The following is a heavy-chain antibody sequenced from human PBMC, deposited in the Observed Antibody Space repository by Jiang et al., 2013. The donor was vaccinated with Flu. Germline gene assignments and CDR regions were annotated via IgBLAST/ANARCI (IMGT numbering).Heavy chain of an antibody. D-gene: IGHD6-19*01. CDR3: ARESIAVAGEWPYDY. J-gene: IGHJ4*02. Sequence: TFSSYSMNWVRQXPGKGLEWVSSISSSSSYIYYADSVKGRFTISRDNAKNSLYLQMNSLRAEDTAVYYCARESIAVAGEWPYDYWGQGTLVTVSS. CDR2: ISSSSSYI. CDR1: TFSSYS. V-gene: IGHV3-21*01.